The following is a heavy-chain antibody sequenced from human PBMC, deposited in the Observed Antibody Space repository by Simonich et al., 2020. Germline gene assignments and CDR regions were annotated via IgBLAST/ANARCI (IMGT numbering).Heavy chain of an antibody. J-gene: IGHJ4*02. CDR2: IYHSGST. CDR3: ARAHSRYCSGGSCYFDY. CDR1: GYSISSGSY. Sequence: QVQLQESGPGLVKPSETLSLTCAVSGYSISSGSYWGWFRQPPGKGLEWIGSIYHSGSTNYNPSLKSRVTISVDTSKNQFSLKLSSVTAADTAVYYCARAHSRYCSGGSCYFDYWGQGTLVTVSS. D-gene: IGHD2-15*01. V-gene: IGHV4-38-2*01.